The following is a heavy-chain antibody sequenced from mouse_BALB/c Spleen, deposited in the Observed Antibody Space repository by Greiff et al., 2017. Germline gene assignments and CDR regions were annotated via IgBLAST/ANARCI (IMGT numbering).Heavy chain of an antibody. CDR3: ARAMITTWFAY. D-gene: IGHD2-4*01. J-gene: IGHJ3*01. CDR2: INPSSGYT. V-gene: IGHV1-4*02. Sequence: QVQLKESAAELARPGASVKMSCKASGYTFTSYTMHWVKQRPGQGLEWIGYINPSSGYTEYNQKFKDKTTLTADKSSSTAYMQLSSLTSEDSAVYYCARAMITTWFAYWGQGTLVTVSA. CDR1: GYTFTSYT.